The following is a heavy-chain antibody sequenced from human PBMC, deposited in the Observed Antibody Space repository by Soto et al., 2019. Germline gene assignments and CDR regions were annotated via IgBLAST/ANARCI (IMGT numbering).Heavy chain of an antibody. CDR3: ARGSRLNYDFWSGYPSIYYYYMDV. CDR2: FNHSGST. Sequence: SETLSLTCAVYGGSFSGYYWSWIRQPPGKGLGWIGEFNHSGSTNYNPSLKSRVTISVGTSKNQFSLKLSSVTAADTAVYYCARGSRLNYDFWSGYPSIYYYYMDVWGKGTTVTVSS. J-gene: IGHJ6*03. V-gene: IGHV4-34*01. D-gene: IGHD3-3*01. CDR1: GGSFSGYY.